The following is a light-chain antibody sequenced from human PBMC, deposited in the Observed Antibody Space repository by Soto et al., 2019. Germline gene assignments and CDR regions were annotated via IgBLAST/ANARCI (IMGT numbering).Light chain of an antibody. CDR1: SSDIGPYDY. V-gene: IGLV2-14*01. J-gene: IGLJ1*01. Sequence: QAVVTQPASVSGSPGQSITISCSGASSDIGPYDYVSWYQHHSGRAPKLLIYEVSNRPSGVSYRFSGSKSGNTASLTISGLQAEDEGDYYCTTFAPGRIYVFGSGTKLTVL. CDR3: TTFAPGRIYV. CDR2: EVS.